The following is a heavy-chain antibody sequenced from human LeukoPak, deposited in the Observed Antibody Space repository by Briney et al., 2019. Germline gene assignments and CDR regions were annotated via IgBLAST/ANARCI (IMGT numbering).Heavy chain of an antibody. CDR2: IQHDGSEQ. CDR3: ATPARGGSALP. V-gene: IGHV3-7*01. D-gene: IGHD6-19*01. Sequence: PGGSLRLSCAASGFSFSSYWMSWVRQAPGKGLEWVANIQHDGSEQYYVDSVKGRFTISRDNTKKSLFLQINSLRAEDTAVYYCATPARGGSALPWGKGTLVTVSS. J-gene: IGHJ5*02. CDR1: GFSFSSYW.